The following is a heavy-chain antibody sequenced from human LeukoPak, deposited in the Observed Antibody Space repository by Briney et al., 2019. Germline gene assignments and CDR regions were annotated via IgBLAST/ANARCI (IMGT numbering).Heavy chain of an antibody. J-gene: IGHJ6*02. CDR3: ARWGNIPGYYYYGMDV. D-gene: IGHD3-16*01. Sequence: GASVKVSCKASGYTFTSYDINWVRQATGQGLEWMGWMNPNSGNTGYAQKFQGRVTMTRNTSISTAYMELSSLRSEDTAVYYCARWGNIPGYYYYGMDVWGQGTTVTVSS. CDR1: GYTFTSYD. V-gene: IGHV1-8*01. CDR2: MNPNSGNT.